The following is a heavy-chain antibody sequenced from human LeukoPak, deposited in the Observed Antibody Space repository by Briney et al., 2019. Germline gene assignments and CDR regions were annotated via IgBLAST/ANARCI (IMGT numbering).Heavy chain of an antibody. D-gene: IGHD2-15*01. Sequence: GGNLRLSCAASGFTFSTYGMNRLRQAPGKELEGVSFISSTSSTFYFADSVKVRFTISKYKAKNALYLRMNTPRAEDAALCYCARDIVVVVPTDYYFDYWGQGTLVTVSS. V-gene: IGHV3-48*01. CDR2: ISSTSSTF. CDR3: ARDIVVVVPTDYYFDY. CDR1: GFTFSTYG. J-gene: IGHJ4*02.